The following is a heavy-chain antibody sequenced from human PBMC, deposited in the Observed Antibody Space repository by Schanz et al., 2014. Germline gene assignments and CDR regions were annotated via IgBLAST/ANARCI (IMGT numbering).Heavy chain of an antibody. J-gene: IGHJ3*01. CDR3: ARDGGRDGYNLAFDV. CDR1: GFTFSSYA. V-gene: IGHV3-23*04. D-gene: IGHD5-12*01. Sequence: VQLVESGGGLVQPGGSLRLSCAASGFTFSSYAMSWVRQAPGKGLEWVSAISGSGETTYYADSVKGRFTISRDNSKNALYLQMNSLRAEDTAVYFCARDGGRDGYNLAFDVWGQGTLVTVSS. CDR2: ISGSGETT.